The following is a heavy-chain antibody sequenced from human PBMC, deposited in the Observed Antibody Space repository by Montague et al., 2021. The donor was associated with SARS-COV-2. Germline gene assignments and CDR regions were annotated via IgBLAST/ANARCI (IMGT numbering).Heavy chain of an antibody. CDR2: IFYSGDT. J-gene: IGHJ3*02. CDR3: ARESGFLDAFDI. CDR1: GGSMYSYY. V-gene: IGHV4-59*01. D-gene: IGHD1-14*01. Sequence: SETLSLTCTVSGGSMYSYYWSWIRQPPGKGLEWIGYIFYSGDTNNNPSLKSRVTISVDTSKNQFSLKLTSVTAADTAVYYCARESGFLDAFDIWGQGTMVTVSS.